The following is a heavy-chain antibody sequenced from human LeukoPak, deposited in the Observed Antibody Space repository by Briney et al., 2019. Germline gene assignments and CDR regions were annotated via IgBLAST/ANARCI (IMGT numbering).Heavy chain of an antibody. V-gene: IGHV4-34*01. J-gene: IGHJ6*02. CDR1: GQSFSDYY. D-gene: IGHD6-6*01. Sequence: SDTLTLTCAVSGQSFSDYYWSWIRQPPGQGLEWIGEINHSGSTNYNPSVKSRVTISVDTTKNQFSLKLSSVTTSDTAVYYCARPSHYNSYGMDVWGQGTTVTASS. CDR3: ARPSHYNSYGMDV. CDR2: INHSGST.